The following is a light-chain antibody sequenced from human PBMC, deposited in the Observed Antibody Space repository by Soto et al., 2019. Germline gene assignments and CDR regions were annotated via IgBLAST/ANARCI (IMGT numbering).Light chain of an antibody. CDR3: MLSYSGPSV. J-gene: IGLJ7*01. V-gene: IGLV7-46*01. CDR1: TGTVTSGHY. Sequence: QAVVTQEPSLTVSPGGTVTLTCGSSTGTVTSGHYPYWFQLQPGQAPRTLIYEINKKHSWTSTRFSGSLLGGKAALTLSGEQHEEADDYYCMLSYSGPSVFGGGTQLTVL. CDR2: EIN.